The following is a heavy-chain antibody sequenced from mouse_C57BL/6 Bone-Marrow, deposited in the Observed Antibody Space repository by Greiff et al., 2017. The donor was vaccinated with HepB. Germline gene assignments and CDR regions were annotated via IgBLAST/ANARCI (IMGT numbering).Heavy chain of an antibody. V-gene: IGHV1-39*01. CDR1: GYSFTDYN. CDR3: ARNYGSSSSWYFDV. J-gene: IGHJ1*03. Sequence: LQQSGPELVKPGASVKISCKASGYSFTDYNMNWVKQSNGKSLEWIGVINPNYGTTSYNQKFKGKATLTVDQSSSTAYMQLNSLTSEDSAVYYCARNYGSSSSWYFDVWGTGTTVTVSS. CDR2: INPNYGTT. D-gene: IGHD1-1*01.